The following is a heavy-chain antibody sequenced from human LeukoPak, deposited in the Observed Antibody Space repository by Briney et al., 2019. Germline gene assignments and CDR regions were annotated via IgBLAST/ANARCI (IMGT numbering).Heavy chain of an antibody. CDR3: ARMRVVAGTIGYGMDV. CDR1: GFTFSSYW. J-gene: IGHJ6*02. Sequence: AGGSLRLSCAASGFTFSSYWMHWVRQAPGKGLVWVSRINSDGSSTSYADSVEGRFTISRDNAKNTLYLQMNSLRAEDTAVYYCARMRVVAGTIGYGMDVWGQGTTVTVSS. D-gene: IGHD6-19*01. V-gene: IGHV3-74*01. CDR2: INSDGSST.